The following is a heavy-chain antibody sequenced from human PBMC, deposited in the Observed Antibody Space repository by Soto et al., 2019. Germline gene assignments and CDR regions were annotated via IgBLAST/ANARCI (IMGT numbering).Heavy chain of an antibody. D-gene: IGHD6-19*01. CDR3: ARVPWQWRKGSNWFDP. CDR2: INHSGST. Sequence: QVQLQQWGAGLLKPSETLSLTCAVYGGSFSGYYWSWIRQPPGKGLEWIGEINHSGSTNYNPSLKSRVTISVDTSKNHFSLKLSSVTAADPAVYYCARVPWQWRKGSNWFDPWGQGTLVTVSS. J-gene: IGHJ5*02. CDR1: GGSFSGYY. V-gene: IGHV4-34*01.